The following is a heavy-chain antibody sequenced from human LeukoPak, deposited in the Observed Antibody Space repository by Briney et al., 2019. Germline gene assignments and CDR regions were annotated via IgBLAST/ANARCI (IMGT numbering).Heavy chain of an antibody. CDR3: ARDQSPSGGSVDY. D-gene: IGHD2-15*01. V-gene: IGHV4-31*03. CDR2: IYYSGST. Sequence: PSETLSLTCTVSGGSISGNGYYWSWIRQHPGKGLEWIGYIYYSGSTYYNPSLKSRITISVDTSKKQISLKLRSVTAADTAVYYCARDQSPSGGSVDYWGQGTLVTVSS. J-gene: IGHJ4*02. CDR1: GGSISGNGYY.